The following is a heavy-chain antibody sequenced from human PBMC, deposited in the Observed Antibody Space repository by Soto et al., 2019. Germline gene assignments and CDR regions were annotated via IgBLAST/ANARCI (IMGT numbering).Heavy chain of an antibody. J-gene: IGHJ4*02. CDR2: ISSSSSII. CDR1: GFTFSSYS. Sequence: GGSLRLSCAASGFTFSSYSMNWVRQAPGKGLEWVSYISSSSSIIYYADSVKGRFTISRDNAKNSLYLQMNSLRDEDTAVYYCARDDSDYYDSSGYYYFDYWGQGTLVTVSS. V-gene: IGHV3-48*02. CDR3: ARDDSDYYDSSGYYYFDY. D-gene: IGHD3-22*01.